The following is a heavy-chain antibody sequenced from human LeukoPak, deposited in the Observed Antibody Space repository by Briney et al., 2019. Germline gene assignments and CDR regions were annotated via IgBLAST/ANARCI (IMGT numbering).Heavy chain of an antibody. Sequence: SETLSLTCTVSGGSISSYYWSWIRQPAGKGLEWIGRIYTSGSTNYNPSLKSRVTISVDTSKNQFSLKLSSVTAADTAVYYCARFCSSTSCYWTFDYWGQGTLVTVSS. CDR2: IYTSGST. CDR3: ARFCSSTSCYWTFDY. V-gene: IGHV4-4*07. D-gene: IGHD2-2*01. CDR1: GGSISSYY. J-gene: IGHJ4*02.